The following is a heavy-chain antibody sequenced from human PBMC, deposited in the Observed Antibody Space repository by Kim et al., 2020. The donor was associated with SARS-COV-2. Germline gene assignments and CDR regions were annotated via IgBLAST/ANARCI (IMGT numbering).Heavy chain of an antibody. Sequence: SETLSLTCTVSGGSISSYYWSWIRQPPGKGLEWIGYIYYSGSTNYNPSLKSRVTISVDTSKNQFSLKLSSVTAADTAVYYCARRLGGSRLGWYFDLWGRGTLVTVSS. CDR2: IYYSGST. V-gene: IGHV4-59*13. CDR3: ARRLGGSRLGWYFDL. CDR1: GGSISSYY. D-gene: IGHD3-16*01. J-gene: IGHJ2*01.